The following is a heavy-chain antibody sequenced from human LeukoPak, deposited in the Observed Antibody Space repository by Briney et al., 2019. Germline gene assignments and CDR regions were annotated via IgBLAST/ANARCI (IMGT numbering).Heavy chain of an antibody. CDR3: AREGGSYRPLDY. CDR1: GGFIVSHY. V-gene: IGHV4-59*11. D-gene: IGHD3-16*02. CDR2: VNLQGGT. Sequence: PSQTLSLTCTVSGGFIVSHYWTWIRQPPGKGLEWIGEVNLQGGTNYNPSLLRRVAISVDTSANHVSLQMTSVTAADTAVYYCAREGGSYRPLDYSGQGTLVTVSS. J-gene: IGHJ4*02.